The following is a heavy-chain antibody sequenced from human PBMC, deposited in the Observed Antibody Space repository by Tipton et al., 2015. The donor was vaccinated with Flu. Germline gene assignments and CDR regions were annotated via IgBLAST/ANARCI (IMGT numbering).Heavy chain of an antibody. CDR1: GFSFSSYW. J-gene: IGHJ4*02. CDR3: AKVIPELVAGLDS. CDR2: INNDGSST. Sequence: SLRLSCAAPGFSFSSYWMHWVRQAPGKGLVWVSRINNDGSSTSYADSVKGRFTISRDNSKNILYLQMNSLRADDTAVYSCAKVIPELVAGLDSWGQGTLVTVSS. V-gene: IGHV3-74*01. D-gene: IGHD6-19*01.